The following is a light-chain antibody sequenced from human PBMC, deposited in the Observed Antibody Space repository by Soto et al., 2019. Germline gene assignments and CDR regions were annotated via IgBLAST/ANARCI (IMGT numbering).Light chain of an antibody. Sequence: IVLTQSPDTLSLSPVFRFPLSCTASQSVSSNYLAWYQQKPGQAPRLLIYVASSRATGIPDRFSGSGSGTDFTLTISRLEPEDFAVYYCRQYGSSPRTFGQGTKVDNK. CDR3: RQYGSSPRT. V-gene: IGKV3-20*01. CDR2: VAS. CDR1: QSVSSNY. J-gene: IGKJ1*01.